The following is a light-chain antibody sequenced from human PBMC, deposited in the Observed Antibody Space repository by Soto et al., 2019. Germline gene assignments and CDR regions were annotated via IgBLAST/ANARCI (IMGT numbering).Light chain of an antibody. CDR3: QQSYTAVFA. Sequence: DIQMTQSPSSLSASVGDTVTITCRASQSIRNYLNWYQQKPGKAPNLLIYGASSLQSGVPSRFSGSGSETDFTLTINNLQPEDFAIYYCQQSYTAVFAFGPGTKVDIK. J-gene: IGKJ3*01. CDR1: QSIRNY. V-gene: IGKV1-39*01. CDR2: GAS.